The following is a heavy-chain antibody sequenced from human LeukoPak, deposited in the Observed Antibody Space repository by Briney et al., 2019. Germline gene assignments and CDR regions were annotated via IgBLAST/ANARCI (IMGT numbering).Heavy chain of an antibody. CDR2: IYPGDSDT. J-gene: IGHJ4*02. CDR1: GYSFTSYW. V-gene: IGHV5-51*01. D-gene: IGHD3-22*01. CDR3: ASIYDTSGYYTDY. Sequence: GESLQISCKGSGYSFTSYWIGWVRQMPGKGLEWMGIIYPGDSDTRYSPSFQGQVTISADKSISTAYLQWSSLKASDTAMYYCASIYDTSGYYTDYWGQGTLVTVSS.